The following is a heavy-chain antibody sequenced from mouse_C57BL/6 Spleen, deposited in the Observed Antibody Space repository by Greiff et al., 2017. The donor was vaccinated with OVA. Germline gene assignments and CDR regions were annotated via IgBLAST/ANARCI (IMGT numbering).Heavy chain of an antibody. Sequence: QVQLQQSGAELVKPGASVKISCKASGYAFSSYWMNWVKQRPGKGLEWIGQIYPGDGDTNYNGKFKGKATLTADKSSSTAYMQLSSLTSEDSAVYFCASRVYPGWYFDVWGTGTTVTVSS. CDR3: ASRVYPGWYFDV. CDR2: IYPGDGDT. J-gene: IGHJ1*03. CDR1: GYAFSSYW. D-gene: IGHD5-1*01. V-gene: IGHV1-80*01.